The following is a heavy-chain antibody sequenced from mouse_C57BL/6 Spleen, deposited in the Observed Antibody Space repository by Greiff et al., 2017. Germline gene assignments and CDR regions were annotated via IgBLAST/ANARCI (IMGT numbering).Heavy chain of an antibody. CDR2: IHPNSGST. CDR3: ARSEGNYDAMDY. J-gene: IGHJ4*01. CDR1: GYTFTSYW. Sequence: VQLQQPGAELVKPGASVKLSCKASGYTFTSYWMHWVKQRPGQGLEWIGMIHPNSGSTNYNEKFKSKATLTVDKSSSTAYMQLSSLTSEDSAVYDCARSEGNYDAMDYWGQGTSVTVSS. D-gene: IGHD2-1*01. V-gene: IGHV1-64*01.